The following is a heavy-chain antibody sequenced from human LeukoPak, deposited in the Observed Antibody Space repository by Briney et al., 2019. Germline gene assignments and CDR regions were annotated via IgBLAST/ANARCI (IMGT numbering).Heavy chain of an antibody. V-gene: IGHV3-21*01. CDR3: ARDGYYYKAMDV. J-gene: IGHJ6*02. Sequence: GGSLRLSCAASVFSFSSYRMNWVRQAPGKGLEWVSSISSSSSSIYYADSVKGRFTISRDNAKDSLYLQMNSLRAEDTAVYYCARDGYYYKAMDVWGQGTTVTVSS. CDR2: ISSSSSSI. CDR1: VFSFSSYR. D-gene: IGHD3-10*01.